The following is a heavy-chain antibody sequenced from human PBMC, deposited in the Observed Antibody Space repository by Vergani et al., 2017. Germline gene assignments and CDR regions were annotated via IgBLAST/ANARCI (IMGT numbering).Heavy chain of an antibody. CDR1: GFTFSSYS. V-gene: IGHV3-21*01. J-gene: IGHJ4*02. CDR3: AKGLRGSYYLFDY. Sequence: EVQLVESGGGLVKPGGSLRLSCAASGFTFSSYSMNWVRQAPGKGLEWVSSISSSSSYIYYADSVKGRFTISRDNAKNSLYLQMNSLRAEDTAVYYCAKGLRGSYYLFDYWGQGTLVTVSS. D-gene: IGHD1-26*01. CDR2: ISSSSSYI.